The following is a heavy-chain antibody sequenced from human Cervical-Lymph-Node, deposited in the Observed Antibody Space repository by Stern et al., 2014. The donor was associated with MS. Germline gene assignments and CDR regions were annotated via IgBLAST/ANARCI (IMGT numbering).Heavy chain of an antibody. Sequence: HVQLVQSGAEVKKPGASVNVSCKASGYTFTHYHIHWVRQAPGQGLEWMAMIKPSGGSTTYGQKFQGRVPLTRDTSTSTVYMELRSLRSDDTALYYCARDMVDADKWFDPWGQGTVVTVSS. V-gene: IGHV1-46*01. CDR3: ARDMVDADKWFDP. D-gene: IGHD4/OR15-4a*01. CDR1: GYTFTHYH. J-gene: IGHJ5*02. CDR2: IKPSGGST.